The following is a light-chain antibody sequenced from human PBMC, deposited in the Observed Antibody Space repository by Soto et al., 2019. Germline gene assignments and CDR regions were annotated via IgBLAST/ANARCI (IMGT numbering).Light chain of an antibody. Sequence: EIVMTQSPATLSVSPGERATLSCRASQSVSSYLAWYQQKPGQPPRLLIYDASNRATGIPARFSGSGSGTDFTLTISSLEPEDSAVYYCQQRSNWQVTFGQGTRLEIK. CDR1: QSVSSY. J-gene: IGKJ5*01. CDR2: DAS. V-gene: IGKV3-11*01. CDR3: QQRSNWQVT.